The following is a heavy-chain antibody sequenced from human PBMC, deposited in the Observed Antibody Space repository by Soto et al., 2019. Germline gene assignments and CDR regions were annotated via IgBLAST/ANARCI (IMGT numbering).Heavy chain of an antibody. CDR3: ARETPTWYYYDSSGSLDY. CDR2: ISSSSYI. D-gene: IGHD3-22*01. Sequence: PGGSLRLSCAASGFTFSSYSMNWVRQAPGKXLEWVSSISSSSYIYYADSVKGRFTISRDNAKNSLYLQMNSLRAEDTAVYYCARETPTWYYYDSSGSLDYWGQGALVTVSS. V-gene: IGHV3-21*01. CDR1: GFTFSSYS. J-gene: IGHJ4*02.